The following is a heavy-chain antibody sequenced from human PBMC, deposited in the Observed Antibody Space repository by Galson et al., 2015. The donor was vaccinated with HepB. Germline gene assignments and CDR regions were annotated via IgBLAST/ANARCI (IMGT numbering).Heavy chain of an antibody. V-gene: IGHV3-7*01. D-gene: IGHD1-1*01. CDR1: GFTFSSYW. Sequence: SLRLSCAASGFTFSSYWMSWVRQAPGKGLEWVANIKQDGSEKYYVDSVKGRFTISRDNAKNSLYLQMNSLRAEDTAVYYCARVRDETGFSAREYYFDYWGQGTLVTVSS. CDR2: IKQDGSEK. J-gene: IGHJ4*02. CDR3: ARVRDETGFSAREYYFDY.